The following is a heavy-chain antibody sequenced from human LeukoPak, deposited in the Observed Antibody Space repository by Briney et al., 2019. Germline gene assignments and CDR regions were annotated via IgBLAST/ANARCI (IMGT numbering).Heavy chain of an antibody. V-gene: IGHV3-30*04. CDR2: ISTDGRDK. Sequence: GGSLRLSCAASGFTFSRYPMHWVRQAPGKGLEWVAVISTDGRDKKYADSVKGRFTISRDNSKNTVDLQMNSLRAEDTAVCYCARDSQIAAAIYFFDYWGQGTLVTVSS. D-gene: IGHD6-13*01. CDR3: ARDSQIAAAIYFFDY. J-gene: IGHJ4*02. CDR1: GFTFSRYP.